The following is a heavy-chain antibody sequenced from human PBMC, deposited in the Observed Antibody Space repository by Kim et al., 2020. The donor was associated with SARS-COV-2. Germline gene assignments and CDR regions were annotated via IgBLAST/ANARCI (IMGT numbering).Heavy chain of an antibody. CDR1: GFTFSSYA. CDR3: ARDEDIVVVVAATEKFSRYYGMDV. Sequence: WGSLRLSCAASGFTFSSYAMHWVRQAPGKGLEWVAVISYDGSNKYYADSVKGRFTISRDNSKNTLYLQMNSLRAEDTAVYYCARDEDIVVVVAATEKFSRYYGMDVWGQGTTVTVSS. V-gene: IGHV3-30*04. D-gene: IGHD2-15*01. CDR2: ISYDGSNK. J-gene: IGHJ6*02.